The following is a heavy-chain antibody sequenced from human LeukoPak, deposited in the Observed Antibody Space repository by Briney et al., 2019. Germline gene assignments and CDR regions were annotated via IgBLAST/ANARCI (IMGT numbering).Heavy chain of an antibody. V-gene: IGHV4-39*01. CDR3: ARGTATGSWGLFDY. D-gene: IGHD6-13*01. CDR2: SFHSGSP. CDR1: VGSISSSSYY. J-gene: IGHJ4*02. Sequence: PSETLSLTCRVSVGSISSSSYYWGWIRQPPGKGLEWIGSSFHSGSPYYNPSLNSRVTISVDTSKNQFSLKLSSVTAADTAVYYCARGTATGSWGLFDYWGQGTQVIVSS.